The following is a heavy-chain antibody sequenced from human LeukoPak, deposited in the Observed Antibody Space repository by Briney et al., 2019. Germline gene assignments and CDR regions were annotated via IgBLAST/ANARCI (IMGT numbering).Heavy chain of an antibody. V-gene: IGHV3-30-3*01. Sequence: GGSLRLSCAASGFTFSSYAMHWVRQAPGKGLEWVAVISYDGSNKYYADSVKGRFTISRDNSKNTLYLQMNSLRAEDTAVYYYARGYDYWGQGTLVTVSS. CDR3: ARGYDY. CDR1: GFTFSSYA. J-gene: IGHJ4*02. CDR2: ISYDGSNK. D-gene: IGHD1-1*01.